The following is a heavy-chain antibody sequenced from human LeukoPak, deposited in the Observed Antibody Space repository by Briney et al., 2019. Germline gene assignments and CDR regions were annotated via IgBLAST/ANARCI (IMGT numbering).Heavy chain of an antibody. Sequence: ASVKVSCKASGYTFTGYYMQWVRQAPGQGLEWMGVINPNNGGTNYAQKFQGRVTMTRDTSISTAYMELSMLRSDDTAVYYCASRIAAAGSLTGRTGVGWFDPWGQGTLVTVSS. CDR2: INPNNGGT. J-gene: IGHJ5*02. CDR1: GYTFTGYY. CDR3: ASRIAAAGSLTGRTGVGWFDP. D-gene: IGHD6-13*01. V-gene: IGHV1-2*02.